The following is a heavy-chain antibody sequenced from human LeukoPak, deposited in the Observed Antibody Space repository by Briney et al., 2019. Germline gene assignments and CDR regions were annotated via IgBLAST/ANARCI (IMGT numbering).Heavy chain of an antibody. CDR1: GFAVSTYS. V-gene: IGHV3-74*01. Sequence: PGGSLRLSCEGFGFAVSTYSMHWGRQTPGQGLVWVSRLNSDGIRTDYAASVRGRFTISRDNAKNTFYMYMDSLRAEDTAVYYCARAGFYNGYDYWGQGTLVTVSS. CDR2: LNSDGIRT. J-gene: IGHJ4*02. CDR3: ARAGFYNGYDY. D-gene: IGHD5-18*01.